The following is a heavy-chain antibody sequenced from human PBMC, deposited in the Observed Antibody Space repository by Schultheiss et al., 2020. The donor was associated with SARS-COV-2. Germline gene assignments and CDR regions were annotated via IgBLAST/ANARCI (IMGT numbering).Heavy chain of an antibody. J-gene: IGHJ6*02. CDR3: ARATRYYYGMDV. V-gene: IGHV3-21*01. Sequence: GGSLRLSCAASGFTFSSYSMNWVRQAPGKGLEWVSSISSSSSYIYYADSVKGRFTISRDNAKNSLYLQMNSLRAEDTAVYYCARATRYYYGMDVWGQGTTVTVSS. CDR1: GFTFSSYS. CDR2: ISSSSSYI.